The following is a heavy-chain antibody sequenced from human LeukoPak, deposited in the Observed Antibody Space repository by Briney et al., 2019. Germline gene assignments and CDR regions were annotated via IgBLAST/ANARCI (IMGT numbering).Heavy chain of an antibody. CDR2: IYYSGST. J-gene: IGHJ4*02. V-gene: IGHV4-39*07. Sequence: SETLSLTCTVSGGSISSSSYYWGWIRQPPGKGLEWIGSIYYSGSTYYNPSLKSRVTISVDTSKNQFSLKLSSVTAADTAVYYCARDYVSSSSHHSFDYWGQGTLVTVSS. CDR3: ARDYVSSSSHHSFDY. CDR1: GGSISSSSYY. D-gene: IGHD6-6*01.